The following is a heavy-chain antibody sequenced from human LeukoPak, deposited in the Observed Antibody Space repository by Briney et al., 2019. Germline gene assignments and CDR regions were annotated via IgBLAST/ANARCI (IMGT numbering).Heavy chain of an antibody. CDR1: GGSVGSDNSY. Sequence: TLSPSCTVSGGSVGSDNSYWNWIRQPAGKGLEWIGRIYADGSSTYNPSLKSRVTILVDTSKNQFSLRLSSMTAADTAVYYCAREYYYPTWGLESLLTVSS. V-gene: IGHV4-61*02. CDR3: AREYYYPT. CDR2: IYADGSS. D-gene: IGHD3-10*01. J-gene: IGHJ4*02.